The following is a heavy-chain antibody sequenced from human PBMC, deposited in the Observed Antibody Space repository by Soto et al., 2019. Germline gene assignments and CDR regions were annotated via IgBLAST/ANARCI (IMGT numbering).Heavy chain of an antibody. CDR2: IIGSGGTT. CDR1: GFIFRNYV. V-gene: IGHV3-23*01. J-gene: IGHJ4*02. D-gene: IGHD1-7*01. Sequence: EVQLSESGGGLVQPGGSLRLSCTASGFIFRNYVMTWVRQSPGKGLEWVSSIIGSGGTTYDTYAVKGRFTISRDNSNNTLFLQINTLRAEDTAVYYCAKRPLELDMYDYWGQGTLVTVSS. CDR3: AKRPLELDMYDY.